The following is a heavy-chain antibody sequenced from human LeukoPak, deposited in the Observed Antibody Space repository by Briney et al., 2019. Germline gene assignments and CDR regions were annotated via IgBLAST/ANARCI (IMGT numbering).Heavy chain of an antibody. CDR3: ARFYRGFGYALRDY. CDR1: GYTFTDYY. Sequence: ASVKVSCKASGYTFTDYYMHWVRQAPGQGLEWMGWINPNSGGTNYAQKFQGRVTMTRDTSISTAYMELSSLRSDDTAMYYCARFYRGFGYALRDYWGQGTLVTVSS. D-gene: IGHD5-12*01. J-gene: IGHJ4*02. V-gene: IGHV1-2*02. CDR2: INPNSGGT.